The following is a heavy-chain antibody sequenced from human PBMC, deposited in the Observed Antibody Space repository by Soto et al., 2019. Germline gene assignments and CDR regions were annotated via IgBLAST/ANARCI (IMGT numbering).Heavy chain of an antibody. CDR1: GASISSSY. D-gene: IGHD3-22*01. Sequence: SETLTLSCTASGASISSSYWSWIRQSPEKGLEWIAYVFHTASTNYNPSLKSRVTTSVDTSKNHFSLKLSSVTAADSAVYYCARGYYDTSGQSNTFDIWGQGTMVTVSS. J-gene: IGHJ3*02. CDR2: VFHTAST. CDR3: ARGYYDTSGQSNTFDI. V-gene: IGHV4-59*01.